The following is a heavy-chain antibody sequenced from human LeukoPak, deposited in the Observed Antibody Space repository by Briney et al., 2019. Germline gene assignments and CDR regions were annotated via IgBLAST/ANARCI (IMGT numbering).Heavy chain of an antibody. Sequence: PGGSLRLSCAASGFTFSSYSMNWVRQAPGKGLEWVSYISSSSSTIYYADSVKGRFTISRDNAKNSLYLQMNSLRAEDTAVYYCPRVLNSLAAAGTFDYWGQGTLVTVSS. V-gene: IGHV3-48*01. CDR2: ISSSSSTI. CDR1: GFTFSSYS. J-gene: IGHJ4*02. D-gene: IGHD6-13*01. CDR3: PRVLNSLAAAGTFDY.